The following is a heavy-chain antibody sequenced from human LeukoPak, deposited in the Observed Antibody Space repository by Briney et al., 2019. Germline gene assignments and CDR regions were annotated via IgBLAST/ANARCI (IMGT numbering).Heavy chain of an antibody. J-gene: IGHJ4*02. CDR2: IKQDGSEK. D-gene: IGHD3-10*01. CDR1: GFTFNNYW. CDR3: ARELPTGTDYFDY. V-gene: IGHV3-7*01. Sequence: HPGGSLRLSCAASGFTFNNYWMGWVRQAPGKGLEWVVNIKQDGSEKYYVDSVTGRFTISRDNAKNSLYLQMNSLRAEDTAVYYCARELPTGTDYFDYWGQGTLVTVSS.